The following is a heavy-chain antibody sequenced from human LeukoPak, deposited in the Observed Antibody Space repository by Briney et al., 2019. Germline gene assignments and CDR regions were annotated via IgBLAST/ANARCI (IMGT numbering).Heavy chain of an antibody. V-gene: IGHV3-30-3*01. CDR1: GFTFSSYA. CDR2: ISYDGSNK. CDR3: AKVANRIVVVPAAIRRGDWFDP. Sequence: GGSLRLSCAASGFTFSSYAMHWVRQAPGKGLEWVAVISYDGSNKYYADSVKGRFTISRDNSKNTLYLQMNSLRAEDTAVYYCAKVANRIVVVPAAIRRGDWFDPWGQGTLVTVSS. D-gene: IGHD2-2*01. J-gene: IGHJ5*02.